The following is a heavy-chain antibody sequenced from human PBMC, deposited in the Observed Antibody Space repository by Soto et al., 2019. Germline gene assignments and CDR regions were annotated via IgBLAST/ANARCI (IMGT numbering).Heavy chain of an antibody. D-gene: IGHD2-15*01. J-gene: IGHJ6*02. CDR3: ARGDREDIAVVIGVRPGEYGVDV. CDR1: GFTFRSYA. V-gene: IGHV3-30-3*01. CDR2: IAYDGSNK. Sequence: QVQLVESGGGVVQPGRSLRLSCAASGFTFRSYAMHWVRQAPGKGLECVAVIAYDGSNKFYRDYVRGRFTISRDNSENTLYLQINRLRYEDTAVYYCARGDREDIAVVIGVRPGEYGVDVWGQGTTVTGSS.